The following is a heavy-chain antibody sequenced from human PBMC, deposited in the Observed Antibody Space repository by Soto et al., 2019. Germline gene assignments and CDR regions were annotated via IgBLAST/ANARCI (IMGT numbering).Heavy chain of an antibody. Sequence: QLQLQESGPGLVKPSETLSLTCTVSGGSISSSSYYWGWIRQPPGKGLEWIGSIYYSGSTYYNPSLTSRVTISVDTSKNQFSLKLSSVTAADTAVYYCARGGDESVWFGETKVPYYFDYWGQGTLVTVSS. J-gene: IGHJ4*02. CDR1: GGSISSSSYY. CDR2: IYYSGST. V-gene: IGHV4-39*01. D-gene: IGHD3-10*01. CDR3: ARGGDESVWFGETKVPYYFDY.